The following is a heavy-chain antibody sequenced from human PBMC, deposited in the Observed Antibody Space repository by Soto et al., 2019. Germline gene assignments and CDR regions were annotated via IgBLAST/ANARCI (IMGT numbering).Heavy chain of an antibody. CDR3: ARSLLDEYSSSWRSAYYGMDV. CDR2: INPNSGGT. J-gene: IGHJ6*02. CDR1: GFTFSAYY. Sequence: ASVKVSCKASGFTFSAYYIYWVRQAPGQGLEWIGWINPNSGGTNNAQKFQGRVTMTRDTSTSTVYMELSALISDDTAVYFCARSLLDEYSSSWRSAYYGMDVWGQGTTVIVS. V-gene: IGHV1-2*02. D-gene: IGHD2-2*01.